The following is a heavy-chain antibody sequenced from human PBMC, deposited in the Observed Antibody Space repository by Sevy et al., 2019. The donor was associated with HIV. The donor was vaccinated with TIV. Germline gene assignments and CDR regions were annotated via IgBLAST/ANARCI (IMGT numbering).Heavy chain of an antibody. Sequence: GGSLRLSCKASGFTFSTYSMHWVRQAPGKGLEWVSSISRTSTTTYYAESAKGRFTISRDNAKNSLYLQMNSLRDEDTAVYYCAREAYYYDSREENGFDPWGHGTLVTVSS. V-gene: IGHV3-48*02. CDR1: GFTFSTYS. CDR3: AREAYYYDSREENGFDP. J-gene: IGHJ5*02. CDR2: ISRTSTTT. D-gene: IGHD3-22*01.